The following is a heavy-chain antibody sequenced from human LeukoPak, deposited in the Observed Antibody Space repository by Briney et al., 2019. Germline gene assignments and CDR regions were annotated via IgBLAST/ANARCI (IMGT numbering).Heavy chain of an antibody. CDR1: GYTFTGYY. D-gene: IGHD6-13*01. Sequence: GASVKVSCKASGYTFTGYYMHWVRQAPGQGLEWMGWINPNSGGTNYAQKFQGRVTMTRDTSISTAYMELSRLRSDDTAVYYCARALPYSSSWPDSLYYYGMDVWGQGTTVTASS. CDR3: ARALPYSSSWPDSLYYYGMDV. CDR2: INPNSGGT. V-gene: IGHV1-2*02. J-gene: IGHJ6*02.